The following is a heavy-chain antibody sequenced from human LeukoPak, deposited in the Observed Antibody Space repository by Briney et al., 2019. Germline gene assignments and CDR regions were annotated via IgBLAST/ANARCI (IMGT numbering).Heavy chain of an antibody. CDR2: FDPEDGET. V-gene: IGHV1-24*01. J-gene: IGHJ4*02. CDR3: ATEGDLLLDS. CDR1: GYTLSELS. Sequence: ASVKVSCKVSGYTLSELSTHWVRQAPGKGLEWMGGFDPEDGETIYAQKFLGRVTMTEDMSSDTAYMELSSLRSEDTAVYYCATEGDLLLDSWGQGTLVTASS. D-gene: IGHD1-26*01.